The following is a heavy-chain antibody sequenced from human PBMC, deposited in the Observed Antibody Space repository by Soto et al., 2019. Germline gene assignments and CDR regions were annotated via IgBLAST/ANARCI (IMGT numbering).Heavy chain of an antibody. V-gene: IGHV4-39*01. CDR1: GGSVRSGSYY. Sequence: XXTLSLDCTVSGGSVRSGSYYWGSIRQPPGKGLEWIGSIYYSGSTYYNPSLKSRVTISVDTSKNQFSLKLSSVTEADTAVYYCASRGYSYGFSLGMDVWGQGTTVTVS. CDR3: ASRGYSYGFSLGMDV. J-gene: IGHJ6*02. CDR2: IYYSGST. D-gene: IGHD5-18*01.